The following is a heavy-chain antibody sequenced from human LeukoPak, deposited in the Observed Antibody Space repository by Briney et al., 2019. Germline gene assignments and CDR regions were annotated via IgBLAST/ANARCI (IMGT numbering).Heavy chain of an antibody. V-gene: IGHV1-2*02. CDR2: INPNSGGT. J-gene: IGHJ5*02. CDR3: ARHSYDYVWGSSVDP. Sequence: ASVKVSCKASGYTFTGYYMHWVRQAPGQGLEWMGWINPNSGGTNYAQKFQGRVTMTRDTSISTAYMELSRLRSDDTAVYYCARHSYDYVWGSSVDPWGQGTLVTVSS. CDR1: GYTFTGYY. D-gene: IGHD3-16*01.